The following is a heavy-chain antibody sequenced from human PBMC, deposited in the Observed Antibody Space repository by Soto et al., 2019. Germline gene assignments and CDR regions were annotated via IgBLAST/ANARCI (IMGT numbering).Heavy chain of an antibody. V-gene: IGHV4-31*03. CDR1: GGSVNSGVYY. D-gene: IGHD4-17*01. Sequence: LSLTCTVSGGSVNSGVYYWNWIRQHPGKGLEWIGYIYHSGTTYYNPSLRSRATISVDTSERQFSLNLSSVTAADTAVYYCARAGDYGDYSFDYWGQGTLVTVSS. CDR2: IYHSGTT. CDR3: ARAGDYGDYSFDY. J-gene: IGHJ4*02.